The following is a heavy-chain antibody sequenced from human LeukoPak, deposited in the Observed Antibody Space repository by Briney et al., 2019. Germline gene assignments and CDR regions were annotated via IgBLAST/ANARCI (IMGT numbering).Heavy chain of an antibody. D-gene: IGHD3-16*02. V-gene: IGHV3-7*01. CDR1: GFTFSSYW. CDR3: ARVGGRYSPLGY. Sequence: GGSLRLSCAASGFTFSSYWMSWVRQAPGKGLEWVANIKQDGSEKYYVDSVKGRFNISRDNDKNSLFLQMTSLGAEDTAVYYCARVGGRYSPLGYWGQGTLVTVSS. CDR2: IKQDGSEK. J-gene: IGHJ4*02.